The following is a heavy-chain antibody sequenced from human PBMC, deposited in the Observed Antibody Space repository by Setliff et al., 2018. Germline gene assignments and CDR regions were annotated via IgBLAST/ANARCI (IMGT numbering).Heavy chain of an antibody. CDR1: GFTFSSYW. CDR3: ARDSYTSPDY. Sequence: LGGSLRLSCAASGFTFSSYWMYWVRQAPGKGLVWVSRINRDGSYTVYADSVEGRFTISRDNAKNTLYLQMNSLGAEDTAVYYCARDSYTSPDYWGQGTLVTVSS. D-gene: IGHD6-13*01. CDR2: INRDGSYT. V-gene: IGHV3-74*01. J-gene: IGHJ4*02.